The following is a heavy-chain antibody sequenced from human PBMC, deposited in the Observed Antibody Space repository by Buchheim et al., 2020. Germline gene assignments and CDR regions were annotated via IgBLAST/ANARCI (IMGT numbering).Heavy chain of an antibody. D-gene: IGHD3-10*01. V-gene: IGHV4-39*01. CDR2: IYYGGST. J-gene: IGHJ6*03. CDR3: ARQITMVRGLTVNDYYYMDV. CDR1: GGSISNSDSYY. Sequence: QQQLQESGPGLVKPSETLSLTCTVSGGSISNSDSYYWGWIRQPPGKELDWIGSIYYGGSTYYNPSLKSRVTISVDTSKNQFSLKLSSVTAADTAVYYCARQITMVRGLTVNDYYYMDVWGKGTT.